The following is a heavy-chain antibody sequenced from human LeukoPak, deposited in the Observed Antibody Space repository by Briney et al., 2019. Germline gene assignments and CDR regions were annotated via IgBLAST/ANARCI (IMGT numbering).Heavy chain of an antibody. CDR3: ARDPRLTPAGAFDI. D-gene: IGHD1-14*01. CDR2: IYHSGST. Sequence: SETLSLTCTVSGGSISSGGYYWSWIRQPPGKGLEWIGYIYHSGSTYYNPSLKSRVTISVDRSKNQFSLKLSSVTAADTAVYYCARDPRLTPAGAFDIWGQGTMVTVSS. CDR1: GGSISSGGYY. J-gene: IGHJ3*02. V-gene: IGHV4-30-2*01.